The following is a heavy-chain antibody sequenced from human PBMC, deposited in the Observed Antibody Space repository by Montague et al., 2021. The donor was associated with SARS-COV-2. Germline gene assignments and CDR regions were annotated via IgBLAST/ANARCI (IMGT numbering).Heavy chain of an antibody. CDR3: ARRNSGQHLVGSGWFDP. D-gene: IGHD5-12*01. Sequence: SLRLSCATSGFTFGSYAMSWVRQAPGKGLEWLSGIDAGGGAVFGADSVKGRFTTSRDNYKNTLYLQMNSLTADDTAVYYCARRNSGQHLVGSGWFDPWGQGTLVTVSS. CDR2: IDAGGGAV. CDR1: GFTFGSYA. J-gene: IGHJ5*02. V-gene: IGHV3-23*01.